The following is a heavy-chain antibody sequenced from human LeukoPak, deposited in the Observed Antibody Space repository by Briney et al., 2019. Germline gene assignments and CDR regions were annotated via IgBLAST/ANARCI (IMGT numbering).Heavy chain of an antibody. D-gene: IGHD6-19*01. CDR2: IYYSGST. Sequence: RPSQTLSLTCTVSGGSISSGDYYWSWIRQPPGKGLEYIGYIYYSGSTYYNPSLKSRVTMSEDTSKSQFSLRLSSMTATDTAVYYCATSYRSGWGFDLWGLGTLVTVSS. CDR3: ATSYRSGWGFDL. CDR1: GGSISSGDYY. V-gene: IGHV4-30-4*08. J-gene: IGHJ5*02.